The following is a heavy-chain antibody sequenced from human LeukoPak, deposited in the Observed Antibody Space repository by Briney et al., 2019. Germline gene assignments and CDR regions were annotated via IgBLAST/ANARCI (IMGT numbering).Heavy chain of an antibody. V-gene: IGHV4-59*01. J-gene: IGHJ4*02. CDR1: GGSISNKY. CDR3: ARGHLGLQD. Sequence: PSETLSLTCTVAGGSISNKYWSWIRQPPGKGLEWIGHVSYSGSTKYNPSLASRVAILADTSKNQFSLKMASVTAADTAVYYCARGHLGLQDWAQGTLVTVSS. CDR2: VSYSGST. D-gene: IGHD7-27*01.